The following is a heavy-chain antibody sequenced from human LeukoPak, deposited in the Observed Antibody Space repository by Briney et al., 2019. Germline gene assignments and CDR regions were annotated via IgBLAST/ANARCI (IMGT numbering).Heavy chain of an antibody. CDR3: ARGASELPTIDSASHDAFDI. D-gene: IGHD1-26*01. Sequence: SETLSLTCTVSGGSIRSSYYYWGWIRQPPGKGLEWIGSIYDSGSTYYNPSLKSRVTISVDTSKNQFSLKLNSVTAADTAVYYCARGASELPTIDSASHDAFDIWGQGTMVTVSS. V-gene: IGHV4-39*01. CDR1: GGSIRSSYYY. CDR2: IYDSGST. J-gene: IGHJ3*02.